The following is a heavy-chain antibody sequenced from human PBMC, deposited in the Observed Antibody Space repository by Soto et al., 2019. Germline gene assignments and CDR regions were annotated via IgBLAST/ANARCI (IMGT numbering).Heavy chain of an antibody. CDR3: ARQFWDYDYYGMDV. J-gene: IGHJ6*02. CDR2: ISSSGYYI. D-gene: IGHD7-27*01. V-gene: IGHV3-21*01. Sequence: EVQLVESGGGLVKPGGSLTLSCVASGFSFSKYAMNWVRQAPGKGLEGVSSISSSGYYIHYADSVKGRFTVSRDTASNSVFLQMNSLRGEDTAVYFCARQFWDYDYYGMDVWGQGTTVPVSS. CDR1: GFSFSKYA.